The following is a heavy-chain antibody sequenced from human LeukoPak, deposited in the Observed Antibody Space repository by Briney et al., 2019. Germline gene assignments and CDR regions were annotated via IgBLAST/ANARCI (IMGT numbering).Heavy chain of an antibody. CDR1: GGSISSSSYY. CDR3: ARGRSKWER. CDR2: IYYSGSA. Sequence: SETLSLTCTVSGGSISSSSYYWGWIRRPPGKGLEWIGSIYYSGSAYYNPSLKSRVTISVDTSKNQFSLKLSSVTAADTAVYYCARGRSKWERWGQGTLVTVSS. D-gene: IGHD1-26*01. J-gene: IGHJ4*02. V-gene: IGHV4-39*01.